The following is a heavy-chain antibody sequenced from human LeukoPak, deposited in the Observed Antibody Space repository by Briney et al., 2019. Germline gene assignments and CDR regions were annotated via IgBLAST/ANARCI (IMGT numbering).Heavy chain of an antibody. J-gene: IGHJ4*02. CDR2: ISGSGGST. D-gene: IGHD3-9*01. CDR3: ASPIDILTGYTHY. V-gene: IGHV3-23*01. Sequence: GGSLRLSCAASGFTFSIYAMSWVRQAPGRGLVWVSAISGSGGSTYYADSVKGRFTISRDNSKNTLYLQMNSLRAEDTAVYYCASPIDILTGYTHYWGQGTLVTVSS. CDR1: GFTFSIYA.